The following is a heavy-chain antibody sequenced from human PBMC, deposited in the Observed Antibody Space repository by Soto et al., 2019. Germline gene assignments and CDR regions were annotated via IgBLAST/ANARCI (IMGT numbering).Heavy chain of an antibody. V-gene: IGHV4-4*07. CDR2: IYTSGST. D-gene: IGHD6-13*01. J-gene: IGHJ4*02. CDR1: GGSISGYY. Sequence: QVQLQESGPGLAKPSETLSLTCTVSGGSISGYYWSWIRRPAGKALEWIGRIYTSGSTNYNSSLKSRVTMSIDTSKNQFSLKLTSVTAADTAMYFCARFYSNHFDSWGQGTLVTVSS. CDR3: ARFYSNHFDS.